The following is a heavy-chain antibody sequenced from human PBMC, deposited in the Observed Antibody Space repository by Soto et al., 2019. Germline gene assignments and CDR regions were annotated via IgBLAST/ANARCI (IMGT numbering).Heavy chain of an antibody. CDR3: ARRPLAYFDY. CDR2: FWSTGAT. CDR1: GDSIRSGTYS. D-gene: IGHD6-13*01. J-gene: IGHJ4*02. V-gene: IGHV4-39*01. Sequence: PSETLSLTCTVSGDSIRSGTYSWDWLRQSPGKGLEWIGCFWSTGATYYNPSLKGRLTISLDTSKNQFSLNLNSVTAADTAVYFCARRPLAYFDYRGRGIQVTVSS.